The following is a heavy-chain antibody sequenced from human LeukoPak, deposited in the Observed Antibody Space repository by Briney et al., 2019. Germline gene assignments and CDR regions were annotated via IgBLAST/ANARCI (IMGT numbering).Heavy chain of an antibody. J-gene: IGHJ4*02. Sequence: SVKVSCKASGGTFTSYAISWDRQAPGQRPEWMGGSIPIFGTANYAQKFRGRVTITADESTSTAYMELGSLRSEDTAVYYCAGTPVLMVYATFDYGGQETLVSVPS. D-gene: IGHD2-8*01. CDR1: GGTFTSYA. CDR3: AGTPVLMVYATFDY. V-gene: IGHV1-69*13. CDR2: SIPIFGTA.